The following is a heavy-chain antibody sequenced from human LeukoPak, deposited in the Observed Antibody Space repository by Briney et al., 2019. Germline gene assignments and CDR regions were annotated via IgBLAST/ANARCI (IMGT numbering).Heavy chain of an antibody. Sequence: GGSLRLSCAASGFTFSSYAMSWVRQAPGKGLEWVSGLSDSGGSTYYADSVKGRFTISRDNSKNTLYLQMSSLRAEDTAVYYCAKVGLNYGMDVWGQGTTVTVSS. J-gene: IGHJ6*02. CDR3: AKVGLNYGMDV. D-gene: IGHD3/OR15-3a*01. V-gene: IGHV3-23*01. CDR1: GFTFSSYA. CDR2: LSDSGGST.